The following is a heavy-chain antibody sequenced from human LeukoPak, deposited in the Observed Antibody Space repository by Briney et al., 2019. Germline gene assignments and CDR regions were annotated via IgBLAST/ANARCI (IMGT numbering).Heavy chain of an antibody. CDR2: IIPIFGTT. CDR1: GYTFTDYF. J-gene: IGHJ6*03. V-gene: IGHV1-69*06. Sequence: SVKVSCKASGYTFTDYFMHWVRQAPGQGLEWMGGIIPIFGTTSYAQKFQDRVTITADKSTSTAYMELSSLRSEDTAVYYCARVVGLTGYSSSWYSGYYYYMDVWGKGTTVTVSS. D-gene: IGHD6-13*01. CDR3: ARVVGLTGYSSSWYSGYYYYMDV.